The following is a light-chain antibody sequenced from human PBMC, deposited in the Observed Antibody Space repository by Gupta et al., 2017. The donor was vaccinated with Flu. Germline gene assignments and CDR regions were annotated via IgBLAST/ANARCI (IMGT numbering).Light chain of an antibody. J-gene: IGLJ1*01. CDR3: TSYTSSGTLL. V-gene: IGLV2-14*01. Sequence: QSALSQPASVSGSPGQSISISCTVTSSDVGGYNYVSWYQHHPGKAPQLMIYEVGNRPSGISNRFSGSKSGDTASLTISGLQAEDEADYYCTSYTSSGTLLFGTGTKVTVL. CDR1: SSDVGGYNY. CDR2: EVG.